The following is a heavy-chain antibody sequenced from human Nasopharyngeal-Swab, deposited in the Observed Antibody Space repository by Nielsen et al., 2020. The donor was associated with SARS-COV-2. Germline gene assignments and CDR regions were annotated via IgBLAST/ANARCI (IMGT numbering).Heavy chain of an antibody. CDR3: AREGIVGATTGLDY. CDR2: IWYDGSNK. V-gene: IGHV3-33*01. D-gene: IGHD1-26*01. J-gene: IGHJ4*02. Sequence: GESLKISCAASGFTFSSYGMHWVRQAPGKGLEWVAVIWYDGSNKYYADSVKGRFTISRDNSKNTLYLLMNSLRAEDTAVYYCAREGIVGATTGLDYWGQGTLVTVSS. CDR1: GFTFSSYG.